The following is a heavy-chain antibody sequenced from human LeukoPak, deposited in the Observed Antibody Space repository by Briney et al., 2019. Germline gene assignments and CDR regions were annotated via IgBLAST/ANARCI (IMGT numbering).Heavy chain of an antibody. Sequence: GGSLRLSCAASGFTFGRYWMSWVRQAPGKGLEWVANIKQDGSEKYYVDSVKGRFTISRDNAKNSLYLQMNSLRAEDTAVYYCAKDLRRYSYGSIDYWGQGTLVTVSS. J-gene: IGHJ4*02. V-gene: IGHV3-7*03. CDR2: IKQDGSEK. D-gene: IGHD5-18*01. CDR1: GFTFGRYW. CDR3: AKDLRRYSYGSIDY.